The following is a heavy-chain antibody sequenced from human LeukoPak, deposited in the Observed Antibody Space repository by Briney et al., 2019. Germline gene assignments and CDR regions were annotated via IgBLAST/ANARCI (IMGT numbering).Heavy chain of an antibody. CDR2: ISYDGSNK. CDR3: ARKGYDSSGLSAPFDY. J-gene: IGHJ4*02. Sequence: AGRSLRLSCAASGFTFSSYAMHWVRQAPGKGLEWVAVISYDGSNKYYADSVKGRFTISRDNSKNTLYLQMNSLRAEDTAVYYCARKGYDSSGLSAPFDYWGQGTLVTVSS. CDR1: GFTFSSYA. D-gene: IGHD3-22*01. V-gene: IGHV3-30-3*01.